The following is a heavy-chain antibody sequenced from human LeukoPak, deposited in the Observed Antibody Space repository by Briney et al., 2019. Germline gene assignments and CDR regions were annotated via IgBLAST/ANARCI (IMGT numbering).Heavy chain of an antibody. Sequence: PSETLSLTCTVSGGSISSYYWSWIRQPPGKGLEWIGYIYYSGSTNYNPSLKSRLTMSVGTSKNQFSLKLSSVTAADTAVYYCARQPISGSYWGYFDYWGQGTLVTVSS. D-gene: IGHD1-26*01. J-gene: IGHJ4*02. CDR2: IYYSGST. V-gene: IGHV4-59*08. CDR3: ARQPISGSYWGYFDY. CDR1: GGSISSYY.